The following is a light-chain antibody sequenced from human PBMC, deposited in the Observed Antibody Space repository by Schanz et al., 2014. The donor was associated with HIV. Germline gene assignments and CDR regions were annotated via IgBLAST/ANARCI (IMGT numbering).Light chain of an antibody. CDR3: SSYTTNGTWL. J-gene: IGLJ3*02. V-gene: IGLV2-14*03. Sequence: QSALTQPASVSGSPGQSITISCTGTSSDVGGYNYVSWYQQHPDKVPKLMIYDFSDRPSGISSRFSGSKSGNTASLTISALQAEDEADYYCSSYTTNGTWLFGGGTKLTVL. CDR1: SSDVGGYNY. CDR2: DFS.